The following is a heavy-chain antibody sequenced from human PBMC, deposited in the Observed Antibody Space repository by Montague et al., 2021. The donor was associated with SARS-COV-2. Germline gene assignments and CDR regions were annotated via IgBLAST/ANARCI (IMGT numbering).Heavy chain of an antibody. D-gene: IGHD3-9*01. V-gene: IGHV4-34*01. CDR3: ARAPTFYDVLTGHGSELDV. Sequence: SETLSLTCGVSGGPLSGYFWSWIRQTPGKGLEWIGEISHGGATKYNPTLKSRATVSVDTSRNQFSLKLNSVTAADTGVYYCARAPTFYDVLTGHGSELDVWGRGTMVTVSS. CDR2: ISHGGAT. J-gene: IGHJ3*01. CDR1: GGPLSGYF.